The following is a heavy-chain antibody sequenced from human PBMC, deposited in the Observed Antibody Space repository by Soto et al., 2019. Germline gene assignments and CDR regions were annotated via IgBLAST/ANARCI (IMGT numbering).Heavy chain of an antibody. V-gene: IGHV3-30*18. CDR2: ISYDGSNK. J-gene: IGHJ4*02. CDR3: AKTHYYDSSGYYYNPFDY. Sequence: VGSLRLSCAASGFTFSSYGMHWVRQAPGKGLEWVAVISYDGSNKYYADSVKGRFTISRDNSKNTLYLQMNSLRAEDTAVYYCAKTHYYDSSGYYYNPFDYWGRGTLVTVSS. D-gene: IGHD3-22*01. CDR1: GFTFSSYG.